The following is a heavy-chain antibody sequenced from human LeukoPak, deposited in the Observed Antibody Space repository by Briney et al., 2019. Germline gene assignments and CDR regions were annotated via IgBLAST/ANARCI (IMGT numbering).Heavy chain of an antibody. D-gene: IGHD1-1*01. CDR1: GFDFGDDA. CDR3: AIWTSGNY. V-gene: IGHV3-7*01. J-gene: IGHJ4*02. Sequence: GGSLRLSCGASGFDFGDDAMSWVRQAPGKGLEWVANMDPTGSQKRYVDSVRGRFTISKDNPGASLYLDMHSLRAEDTAIYYCAIWTSGNYWGQGTLVTVSS. CDR2: MDPTGSQK.